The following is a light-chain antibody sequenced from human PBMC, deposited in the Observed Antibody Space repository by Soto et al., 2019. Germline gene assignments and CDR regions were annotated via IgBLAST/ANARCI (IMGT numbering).Light chain of an antibody. Sequence: EIVMTQSPGTLSVSPGERATLSCRASQSVNINLAWYQQKPGQAPRLLIYGASTRATGIPARFSGSGSGTEFTLTISSLQSEDFAVYYCQQYNNWPPWTFGRGTKVEIK. CDR3: QQYNNWPPWT. J-gene: IGKJ1*01. CDR2: GAS. V-gene: IGKV3-15*01. CDR1: QSVNIN.